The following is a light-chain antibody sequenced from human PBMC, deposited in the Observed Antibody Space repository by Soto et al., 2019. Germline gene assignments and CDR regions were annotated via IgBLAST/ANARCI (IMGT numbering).Light chain of an antibody. CDR1: QNIRGNE. J-gene: IGKJ1*01. CDR2: RGS. V-gene: IGKV3-20*01. CDR3: QDYGSSAPWT. Sequence: EVVLTQSPGTLSLSPGERATLSCRASQNIRGNELAWYQQKPGQAPRLLIYRGSSRATGIPDRFSGRGSGTDFTLTISRLAPEDFAVYYCQDYGSSAPWTFGQGTKEEIK.